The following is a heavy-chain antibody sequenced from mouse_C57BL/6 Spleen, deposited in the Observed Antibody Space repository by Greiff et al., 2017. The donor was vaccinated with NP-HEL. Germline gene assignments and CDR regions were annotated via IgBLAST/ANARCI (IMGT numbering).Heavy chain of an antibody. CDR3: ARGSNSLYYYAMDY. CDR2: INPNNGGT. V-gene: IGHV1-22*01. CDR1: GYTFTDYN. J-gene: IGHJ4*01. Sequence: EVKLVESGPELVKPGASVKMSCKASGYTFTDYNMHWVKQSHGKSLEWIGYINPNNGGTSYNQKFKGKATLTVNKSSSTAYMELRSLTSEDSAVYYCARGSNSLYYYAMDYWGQGTSVTVSS. D-gene: IGHD2-5*01.